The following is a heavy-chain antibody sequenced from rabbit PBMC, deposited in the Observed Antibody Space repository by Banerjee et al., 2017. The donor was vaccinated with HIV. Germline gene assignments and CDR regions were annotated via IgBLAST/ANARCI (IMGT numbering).Heavy chain of an antibody. CDR1: GFSFNISYY. V-gene: IGHV1S45*01. Sequence: QEQLVESGGGLVQPEGSLTLTCTASGFSFNISYYMCWVRQAPGKGLEWIACIYTGDAGGTYYASWAQGRFTISKTSSTTVTLKMTSLTAADTATYFCARGTSYDDYGDYMYYFNLWGPGTLVTVS. CDR3: ARGTSYDDYGDYMYYFNL. J-gene: IGHJ4*01. CDR2: IYTGDAGGT. D-gene: IGHD2-1*01.